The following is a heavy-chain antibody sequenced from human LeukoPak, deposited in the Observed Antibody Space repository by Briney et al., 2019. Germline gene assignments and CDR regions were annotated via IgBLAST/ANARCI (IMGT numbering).Heavy chain of an antibody. V-gene: IGHV3-21*01. CDR1: GFTFSSYS. Sequence: GGSLRLSCAASGFTFSSYSMNWVRQAPGKGLEWVSSISSSSSYIYYADSVKGRFTISRDNSKNTLYLQMNSLRAEDTAVYYCARGARKGDDYGGFFDYWGQGTLVTVSS. D-gene: IGHD4-23*01. CDR2: ISSSSSYI. CDR3: ARGARKGDDYGGFFDY. J-gene: IGHJ4*02.